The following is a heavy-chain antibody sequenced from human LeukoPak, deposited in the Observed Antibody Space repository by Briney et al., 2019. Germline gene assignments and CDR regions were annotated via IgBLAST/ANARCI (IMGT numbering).Heavy chain of an antibody. J-gene: IGHJ4*02. CDR1: GFTFSDFH. V-gene: IGHV3-11*01. Sequence: GGSLRLSCTASGFTFSDFHMSWIRQAPGKGPEWVSHISGSGYAIHHPGSVKGRFTISRDNAKNSLYLQMNSLRVEDSAVYYCARLSGTYSRGGDHWGQGTLVTVSS. D-gene: IGHD1-26*01. CDR3: ARLSGTYSRGGDH. CDR2: ISGSGYAI.